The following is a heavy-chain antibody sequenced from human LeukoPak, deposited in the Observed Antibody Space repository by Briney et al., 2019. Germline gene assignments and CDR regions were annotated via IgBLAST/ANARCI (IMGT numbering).Heavy chain of an antibody. D-gene: IGHD2-2*01. CDR2: ISYSGST. CDR1: GGSISSYY. CDR3: ATILQYMVLPRATYMDV. J-gene: IGHJ6*03. Sequence: SETLSLTCTVSGGSISSYYWSWIRQPPGKGLEWIGDISYSGSTNYNPSLKSRVTISVDTSKNQFSLKLTSVTAADTAVYYCATILQYMVLPRATYMDVWGNGTTVTVSS. V-gene: IGHV4-59*01.